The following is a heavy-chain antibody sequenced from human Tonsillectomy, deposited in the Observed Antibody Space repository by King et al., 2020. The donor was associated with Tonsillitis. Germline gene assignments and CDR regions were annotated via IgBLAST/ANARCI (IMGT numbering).Heavy chain of an antibody. CDR1: GESIRSGRHY. J-gene: IGHJ4*02. Sequence: QLQESGPGLVKPSQTLSLTCSVSGESIRSGRHYWSWIRQPAGKGLEWIGRMYTNGETNYNPSLKIRVTISLDTSKNQFSLYLTSVTATDTAVYYCAAGQQPMGLDCWGQGTLVTVSS. CDR2: MYTNGET. V-gene: IGHV4-61*02. CDR3: AAGQQPMGLDC. D-gene: IGHD3-16*01.